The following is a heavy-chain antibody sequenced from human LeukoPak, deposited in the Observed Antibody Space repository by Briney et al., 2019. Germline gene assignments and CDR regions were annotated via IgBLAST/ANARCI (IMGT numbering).Heavy chain of an antibody. CDR3: AKPPGLRRLDP. D-gene: IGHD5-12*01. CDR1: GFTFSSYA. CDR2: INNSGGST. J-gene: IGHJ5*02. Sequence: PGGSLRLSCAASGFTFSSYAMNWVRQAPGKGLAWVSGINNSGGSTYYADSVKGRFTISRDNSKNTLYLQMNSLRAEDTAVYYCAKPPGLRRLDPWGQATLVTVSS. V-gene: IGHV3-23*01.